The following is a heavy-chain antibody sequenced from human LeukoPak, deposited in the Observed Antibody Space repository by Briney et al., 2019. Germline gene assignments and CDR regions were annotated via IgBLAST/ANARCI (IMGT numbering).Heavy chain of an antibody. J-gene: IGHJ4*02. V-gene: IGHV3-73*01. CDR2: IGTKANNYAT. D-gene: IGHD3-10*01. Sequence: GGSLRLSCAASGFIFSGSSIHWVRQASGKGLEWVGRIGTKANNYATTHAASVRGRFTISRDDPKNTAYLQMNSLKTEDTAVYYCARFHGSGTFDYWGQGTLVTVSS. CDR3: ARFHGSGTFDY. CDR1: GFIFSGSS.